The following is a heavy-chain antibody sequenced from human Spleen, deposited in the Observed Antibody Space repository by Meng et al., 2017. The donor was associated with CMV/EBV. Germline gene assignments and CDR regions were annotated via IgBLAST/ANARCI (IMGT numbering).Heavy chain of an antibody. CDR3: ARGPKITLGGVNIWPLEH. CDR2: FIPVFGAP. D-gene: IGHD3-16*01. J-gene: IGHJ1*01. CDR1: GSGFNTFA. V-gene: IGHV1-69*05. Sequence: SVKVSCKTSGSGFNTFAITWVRQAPGQGLEWMGGFIPVFGAPDYAQKFQDRLTISTDENTSGAYMELTSLTFEDTAVYFCARGPKITLGGVNIWPLEHWGQGSLVTVSS.